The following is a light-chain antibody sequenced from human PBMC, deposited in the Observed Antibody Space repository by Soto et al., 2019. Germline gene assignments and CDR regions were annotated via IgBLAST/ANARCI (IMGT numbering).Light chain of an antibody. J-gene: IGLJ2*01. CDR3: SYYTSSGTLV. CDR2: EVT. Sequence: QSALTQPASVSGSPGQSITISCTGTSSEVGGHNYVSWYQQHPGKAPKLMIYEVTYRPSGVSNRFSGSKSGNTAYLTISGLQADDEADYYGSYYTSSGTLVFGGGTKVTVL. CDR1: SSEVGGHNY. V-gene: IGLV2-14*01.